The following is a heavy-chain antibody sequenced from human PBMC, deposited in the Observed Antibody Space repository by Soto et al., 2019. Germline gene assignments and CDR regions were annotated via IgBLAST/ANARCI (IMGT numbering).Heavy chain of an antibody. V-gene: IGHV3-23*01. CDR1: GFTFSNYA. D-gene: IGHD1-1*01. J-gene: IGHJ5*02. CDR3: AKGGTGAVDWFDP. Sequence: EVQLLESGGGLVQPGGSLRLSCAASGFTFSNYAMSWVRQAPGKGLEWVSTIRTSGGTTYYADSVKGRFTISRDNSRNTLYLQMYSLRVEDTAVYYCAKGGTGAVDWFDPWGQGTLVTVSS. CDR2: IRTSGGTT.